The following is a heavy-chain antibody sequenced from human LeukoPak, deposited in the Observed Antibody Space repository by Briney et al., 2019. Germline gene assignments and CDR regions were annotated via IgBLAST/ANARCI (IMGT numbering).Heavy chain of an antibody. D-gene: IGHD6-13*01. CDR1: GFTFSNYA. CDR3: AKSGSSWYGDY. J-gene: IGHJ4*02. V-gene: IGHV3-23*01. Sequence: PGESLRLSCEASGFTFSNYAMSWVRQAPGKGLEWVSAISGSGGSTYYADSVKGRFTISRDNSKNTLYLQMNSLRAEDTAVYYCAKSGSSWYGDYWGQGTLVTVSS. CDR2: ISGSGGST.